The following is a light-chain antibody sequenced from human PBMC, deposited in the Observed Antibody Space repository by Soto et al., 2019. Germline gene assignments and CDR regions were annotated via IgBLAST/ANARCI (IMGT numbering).Light chain of an antibody. CDR3: CSYAGNYTLI. V-gene: IGLV2-11*01. Sequence: QSALTQPRSVSGSPGQSVSISCTGTTSDVGGYEYVSWYQQHPDKAPQLLIFDVTKRPSGVPDRFSGSKSGNTASLTISGLQADDEAEYYCCSYAGNYTLIFGGGTKVTVL. CDR2: DVT. J-gene: IGLJ2*01. CDR1: TSDVGGYEY.